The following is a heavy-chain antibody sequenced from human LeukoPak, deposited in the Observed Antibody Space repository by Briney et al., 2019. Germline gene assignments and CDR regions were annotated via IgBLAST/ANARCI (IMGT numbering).Heavy chain of an antibody. D-gene: IGHD3-9*01. CDR3: ARLTKGRYFDYIFDY. Sequence: SETLSLTCTVSGASLSNTDFYWGWIRQPPGKGLQWIGNIYYSGSTYYNPSLSSRVTMSVDTSKNQFSLKMTSATAADTAVYYCARLTKGRYFDYIFDYWGQGTLFTVST. V-gene: IGHV4-39*01. J-gene: IGHJ4*02. CDR1: GASLSNTDFY. CDR2: IYYSGST.